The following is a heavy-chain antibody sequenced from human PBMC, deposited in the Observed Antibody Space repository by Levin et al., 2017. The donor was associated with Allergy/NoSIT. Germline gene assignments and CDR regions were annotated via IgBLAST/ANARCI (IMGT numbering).Heavy chain of an antibody. CDR2: MNPNSGNT. V-gene: IGHV1-8*01. J-gene: IGHJ5*02. CDR1: GYTFTSYD. Sequence: GESLKISCKASGYTFTSYDINWVRQATGQGLEWMGWMNPNSGNTGYAQKFQGRVTMTRNTSISTAYMELSSLRSEDTAVYYCARGPYYYDKGRFDPWGQGTLVTVSS. D-gene: IGHD3-22*01. CDR3: ARGPYYYDKGRFDP.